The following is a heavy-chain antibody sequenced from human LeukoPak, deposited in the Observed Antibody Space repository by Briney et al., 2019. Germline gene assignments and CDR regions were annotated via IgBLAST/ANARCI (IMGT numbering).Heavy chain of an antibody. D-gene: IGHD3-10*01. J-gene: IGHJ4*02. V-gene: IGHV3-9*01. CDR1: GFTFDDYA. CDR3: AKFAVGGGERGTHYSVSGSYALDY. Sequence: PGGSLRLSCAASGFTFDDYAMHWVRQAPGKGLEWVSGISWNSGSIGYADSVKGRFTISRDNAKNSLYLQMNSLRVEDTALYYCAKFAVGGGERGTHYSVSGSYALDYWGQGTLVTVSS. CDR2: ISWNSGSI.